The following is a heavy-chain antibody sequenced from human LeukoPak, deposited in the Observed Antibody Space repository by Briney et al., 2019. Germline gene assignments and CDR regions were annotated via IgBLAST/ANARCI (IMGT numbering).Heavy chain of an antibody. D-gene: IGHD6-19*01. V-gene: IGHV3-73*01. Sequence: PGGSLRLSCAASGFTFSDSAMHCVRQASGKGLEGVGRIRSKANSYATAYAASVKGRFTISRDDSKNTAYLQMNSLKTEDTAVYYCTRYSSGSDFDYWGQGTLVTVSS. CDR3: TRYSSGSDFDY. CDR1: GFTFSDSA. J-gene: IGHJ4*02. CDR2: IRSKANSYAT.